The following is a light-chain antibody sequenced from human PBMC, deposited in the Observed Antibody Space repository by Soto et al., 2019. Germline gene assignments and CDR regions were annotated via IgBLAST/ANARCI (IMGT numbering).Light chain of an antibody. CDR3: QQYNTWTWT. CDR2: GAS. CDR1: QSVGTN. V-gene: IGKV3-15*01. J-gene: IGKJ1*01. Sequence: EIVLTQSPATLSVSPGERATLSCRASQSVGTNVAWFQQKPGQPPRLLMYGASTWASGIPVRFSGSGSGTDFTLTISSLQSEDFAIYYCQQYNTWTWTFSQGTKVDIK.